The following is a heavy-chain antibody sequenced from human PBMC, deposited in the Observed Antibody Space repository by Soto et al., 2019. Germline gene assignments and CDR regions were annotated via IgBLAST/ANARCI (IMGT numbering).Heavy chain of an antibody. V-gene: IGHV1-18*01. D-gene: IGHD3-22*01. Sequence: ASGKVACKASGYTFTRYRISWVRQAPGQGLEWMGWISAYNGNTNYAQKRQGRVTMTTDTSTSTAYMELRSLRSDDTAVYYCARDLPYYYDSSCYYPRPYWGQGSLVTVSS. CDR3: ARDLPYYYDSSCYYPRPY. CDR1: GYTFTRYR. CDR2: ISAYNGNT. J-gene: IGHJ4*02.